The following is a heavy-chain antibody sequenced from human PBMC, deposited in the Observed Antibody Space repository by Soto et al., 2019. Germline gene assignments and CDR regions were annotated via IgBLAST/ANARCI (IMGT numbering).Heavy chain of an antibody. V-gene: IGHV4-34*01. D-gene: IGHD2-8*01. Sequence: SETLSLTCAVYGGSFSGYYWSWIRQPPGKGLEWIGEINHSGSTNYNPSLKSRATISVDTSKNQFSLKLSSVTAADTAVYYCAREGLMVYAISAFDIWGQGTMVTVSS. CDR2: INHSGST. CDR1: GGSFSGYY. J-gene: IGHJ3*02. CDR3: AREGLMVYAISAFDI.